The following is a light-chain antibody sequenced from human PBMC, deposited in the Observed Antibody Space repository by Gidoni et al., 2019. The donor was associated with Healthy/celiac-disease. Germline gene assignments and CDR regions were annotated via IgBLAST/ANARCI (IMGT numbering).Light chain of an antibody. Sequence: IVLTQSPATLSLSPGERATLACRASQSVSSYFACYQQKPGQASRLLIYEAANMATGITDRCGGGWSGTDFTLTSSIQEPEFVAVYCCQRHSTKGFTFGHGTKVEIK. CDR1: QSVSSY. CDR2: EAA. J-gene: IGKJ3*01. CDR3: QRHSTKGFT. V-gene: IGKV3-11*01.